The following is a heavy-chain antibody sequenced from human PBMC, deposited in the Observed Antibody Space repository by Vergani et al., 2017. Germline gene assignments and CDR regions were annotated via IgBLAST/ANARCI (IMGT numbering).Heavy chain of an antibody. Sequence: EVQVLESGGGLVQPGGSLRLSCAASGFTFSSYAMSWVRQAPGKGLEWVSAISGSGGSTYFADSVKGRFTISRDNSKNNLYLQMNSLRAEDTAVYYCAKVGCSSTSCYLAYFDYWGQGTLVTVSS. V-gene: IGHV3-23*01. D-gene: IGHD2-2*01. CDR1: GFTFSSYA. CDR3: AKVGCSSTSCYLAYFDY. CDR2: ISGSGGST. J-gene: IGHJ4*02.